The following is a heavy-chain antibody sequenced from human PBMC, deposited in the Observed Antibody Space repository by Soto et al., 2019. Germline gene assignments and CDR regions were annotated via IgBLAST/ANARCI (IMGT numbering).Heavy chain of an antibody. J-gene: IGHJ4*02. Sequence: GGPLRLSCAASGFTFSSHCMSWVRQAPGKGLEWVANIKQDGSEKYYVDSVKGRFTISRDNAKNSLYLQMNSLRAEDTAVYYCARGIAAMMELDYWGQGTPVTVSS. CDR1: GFTFSSHC. V-gene: IGHV3-7*01. CDR3: ARGIAAMMELDY. D-gene: IGHD6-13*01. CDR2: IKQDGSEK.